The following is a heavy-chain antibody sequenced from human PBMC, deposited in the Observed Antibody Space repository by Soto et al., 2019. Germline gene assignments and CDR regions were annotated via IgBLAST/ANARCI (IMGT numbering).Heavy chain of an antibody. Sequence: ASVKVSCKASGYTFTGYYMHWVRQAHGQGLEWMGWINPNSGGTNYAQKFQGWVTMTRDTSISTAYMELSRLRSDDTAVYYCARDSGYSGYDPPRDYYYYYGMDVWGQGTTVTVSS. V-gene: IGHV1-2*04. CDR2: INPNSGGT. J-gene: IGHJ6*02. CDR3: ARDSGYSGYDPPRDYYYYYGMDV. CDR1: GYTFTGYY. D-gene: IGHD5-12*01.